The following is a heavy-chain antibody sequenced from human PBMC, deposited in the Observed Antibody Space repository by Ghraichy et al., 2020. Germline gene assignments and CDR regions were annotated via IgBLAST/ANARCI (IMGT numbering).Heavy chain of an antibody. D-gene: IGHD3-22*01. Sequence: GGPLRLSCVASGFTFSGYAMSWVRQAPGKGLEWVAAVSASGAGTNYPDSVRGRFGVSRDNSKNTLYLQMSSLRAEDTTVYYCAKDRVAYYDSSDYDVWGGASDSWGQGSLVTVSS. V-gene: IGHV3-23*01. J-gene: IGHJ4*02. CDR2: VSASGAGT. CDR1: GFTFSGYA. CDR3: AKDRVAYYDSSDYDVWGGASDS.